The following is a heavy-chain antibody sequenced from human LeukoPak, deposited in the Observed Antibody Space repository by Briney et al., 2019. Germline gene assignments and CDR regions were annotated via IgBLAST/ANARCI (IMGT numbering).Heavy chain of an antibody. D-gene: IGHD2-8*02. V-gene: IGHV3-7*03. J-gene: IGHJ4*02. CDR3: ALLVSLTSSLDY. CDR2: IKEDGSDK. Sequence: GGSLRLSCAASGFTFSIYWMNWVRQAPGKGLEWVANIKEDGSDKDYVDSVKGRFTISRDNAKNSLYLQLNSLRAEDTAVYYCALLVSLTSSLDYWGQGTLVTVSS. CDR1: GFTFSIYW.